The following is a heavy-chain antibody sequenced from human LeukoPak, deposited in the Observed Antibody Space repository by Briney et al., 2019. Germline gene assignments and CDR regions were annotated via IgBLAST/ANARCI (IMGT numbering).Heavy chain of an antibody. Sequence: SETLSLTCTVSGGSISSYYWSWIRQPPGKGLECIGYIYYSGSTNYNPSLKSRVPISVDTSKNQFSLKLSSVTAADTAVYYCASFGSSGTQPFDYWGQGTLVTVSS. V-gene: IGHV4-59*01. CDR3: ASFGSSGTQPFDY. CDR1: GGSISSYY. D-gene: IGHD3-22*01. J-gene: IGHJ4*02. CDR2: IYYSGST.